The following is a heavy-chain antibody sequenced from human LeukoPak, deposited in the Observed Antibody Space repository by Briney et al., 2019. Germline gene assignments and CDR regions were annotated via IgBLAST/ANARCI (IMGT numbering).Heavy chain of an antibody. J-gene: IGHJ4*02. Sequence: GGTLRLSCVASGFTFDDYGMSWVRQAPGKGLEWVSNINWNGGSTGYADSVKGRFTISRDNAKNSLYLQMNSLRAEDTALYYCARVHGTAHTTLPYYWGQGTLVTVSS. CDR1: GFTFDDYG. V-gene: IGHV3-20*04. CDR2: INWNGGST. D-gene: IGHD1-1*01. CDR3: ARVHGTAHTTLPYY.